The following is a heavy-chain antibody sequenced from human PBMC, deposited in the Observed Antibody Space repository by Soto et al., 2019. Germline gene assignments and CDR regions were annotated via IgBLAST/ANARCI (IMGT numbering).Heavy chain of an antibody. Sequence: SLKVSCKASGAPFITYIISWVRPAPGQGLEGMGRVIPILEIANYAQNLQGRVTITSDKSTITAYMELRSLRSDDTAVYYCAREIPSARDAFDIWGQGTMVSVSS. V-gene: IGHV1-69*04. J-gene: IGHJ3*02. CDR1: GAPFITYI. CDR2: VIPILEIA. CDR3: AREIPSARDAFDI.